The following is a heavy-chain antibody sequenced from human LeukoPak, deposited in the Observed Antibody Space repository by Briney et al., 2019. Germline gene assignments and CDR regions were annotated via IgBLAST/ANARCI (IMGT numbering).Heavy chain of an antibody. V-gene: IGHV4-34*01. J-gene: IGHJ6*03. Sequence: PSETLSLTCAVNGGSFSGYDWIWIRQPPGKGLEGIGEINHSGNINYNSSLTSRVIISVDTSKNQFSLKLTSLTAADTAVYYCARGFSDYDLYYYYYMDVWGKGTTVTVSS. D-gene: IGHD5-12*01. CDR1: GGSFSGYD. CDR3: ARGFSDYDLYYYYYMDV. CDR2: INHSGNI.